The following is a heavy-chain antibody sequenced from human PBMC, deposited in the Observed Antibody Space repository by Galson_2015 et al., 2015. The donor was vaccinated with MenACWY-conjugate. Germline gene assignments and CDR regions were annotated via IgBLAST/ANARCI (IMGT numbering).Heavy chain of an antibody. Sequence: SLRLSCAASGFTFKNFWMHWVRQAPGKGLVWVSIINNDGSDTAYADSVKGRFTISRDNAKNTLYLQMNSLRAEDTAFYYCVRDVNYDLLTGSHEKWFDPWGQGTLVTVSS. J-gene: IGHJ5*02. CDR3: VRDVNYDLLTGSHEKWFDP. CDR2: INNDGSDT. D-gene: IGHD3-9*01. CDR1: GFTFKNFW. V-gene: IGHV3-74*01.